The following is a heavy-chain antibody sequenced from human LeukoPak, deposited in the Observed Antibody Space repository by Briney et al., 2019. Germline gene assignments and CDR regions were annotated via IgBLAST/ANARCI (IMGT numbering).Heavy chain of an antibody. D-gene: IGHD5-18*01. CDR2: ISAYNGNT. CDR1: GYTFTSYG. CDR3: ARALSTWIQLRLPGY. J-gene: IGHJ4*02. V-gene: IGHV1-18*01. Sequence: ASVKVSCKASGYTFTSYGISWVRQAPGQGLVWMGWISAYNGNTNYAQKLQGRVTMTTDTSTSTAYMELRSLRSDDTAVYYCARALSTWIQLRLPGYWGQGTLVTVSS.